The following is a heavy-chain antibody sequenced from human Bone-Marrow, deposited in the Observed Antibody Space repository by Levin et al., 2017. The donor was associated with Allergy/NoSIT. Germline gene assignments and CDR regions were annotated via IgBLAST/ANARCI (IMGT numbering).Heavy chain of an antibody. V-gene: IGHV1-8*01. Sequence: PGGSLRLSCKASGYTFTSYDINWVRQATGQGLEWMGWMNPNSGNTGYSQKFQGRVTLTRSTSISTAYMELSSLTSEDTAVYYCARNPANTGDFDYWGQGTLVTVSA. CDR3: ARNPANTGDFDY. CDR1: GYTFTSYD. J-gene: IGHJ4*02. D-gene: IGHD1-26*01. CDR2: MNPNSGNT.